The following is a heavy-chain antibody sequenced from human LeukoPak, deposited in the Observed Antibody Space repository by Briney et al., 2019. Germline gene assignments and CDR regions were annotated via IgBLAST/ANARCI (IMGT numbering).Heavy chain of an antibody. D-gene: IGHD7-27*01. Sequence: ASVKVSCKASGYTFTGYYIHWVRQAPGQGLEWMAWINPNGGGTNYAQKFQGRVAVTRDSSISTAYMELSGLTSDDTAVFYCARGTGAPNYFDYWGQGTLVTVSS. V-gene: IGHV1-2*02. CDR3: ARGTGAPNYFDY. J-gene: IGHJ4*02. CDR2: INPNGGGT. CDR1: GYTFTGYY.